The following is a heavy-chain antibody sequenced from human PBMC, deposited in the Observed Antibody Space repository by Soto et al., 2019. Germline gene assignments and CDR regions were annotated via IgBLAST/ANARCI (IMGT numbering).Heavy chain of an antibody. V-gene: IGHV3-66*01. CDR1: GFTVSSNY. CDR3: ARESIEGATNTSDY. CDR2: IYSGGST. D-gene: IGHD1-26*01. Sequence: EVQLVESGGGLVQPGESLRLSCAASGFTVSSNYMSWVRQGPGKGLEWVSIIYSGGSTYYADSVKGRFTISRDNPKNTLYLKMNSLRSEDTAVYYCARESIEGATNTSDYWGQGTLVTVSS. J-gene: IGHJ4*02.